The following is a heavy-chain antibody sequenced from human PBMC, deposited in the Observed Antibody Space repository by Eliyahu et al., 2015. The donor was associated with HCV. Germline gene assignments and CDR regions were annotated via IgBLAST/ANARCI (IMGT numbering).Heavy chain of an antibody. V-gene: IGHV3-30-3*01. CDR2: ISYDGSNK. CDR1: GFTFSSYX. J-gene: IGHJ6*02. Sequence: QVQLVESGGGVVQPGRSLRLSCAASGFTFSSYXXHWVRQAPGKGLEGVAVISYDGSNKYYADSVKGRFTISRDNSKNTLYLQMNSLRAEDTAVYYCARVIPSSGYYIYYYYGMDVWGQGTTVTVSS. CDR3: ARVIPSSGYYIYYYYGMDV. D-gene: IGHD3-22*01.